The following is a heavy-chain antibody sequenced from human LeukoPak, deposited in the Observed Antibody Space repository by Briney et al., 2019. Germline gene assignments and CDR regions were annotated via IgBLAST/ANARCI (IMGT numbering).Heavy chain of an antibody. CDR1: GFTFSNYD. CDR3: AGVYSSTFPRMDA. CDR2: LSTNSRSL. D-gene: IGHD6-19*01. V-gene: IGHV3-48*02. Sequence: GGSLRLSCAVSGFTFSNYDMNWVRQAPGKGLEWVSYLSTNSRSLYYANSVKGRFTISRDNARNSLYLQMNSLRDEDTAVYYCAGVYSSTFPRMDAWGQGTTVTVSS. J-gene: IGHJ6*02.